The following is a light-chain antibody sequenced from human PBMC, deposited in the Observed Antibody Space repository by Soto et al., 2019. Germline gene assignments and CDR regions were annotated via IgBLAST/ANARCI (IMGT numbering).Light chain of an antibody. J-gene: IGLJ1*01. CDR2: AVN. V-gene: IGLV2-14*01. CDR3: SSYSISTAYL. Sequence: QSALTQPASVSGSPGQSITTSCTGTSSDVGGYDYVSWYQLHPGKAPKLMVFAVNNRPSGVSFRFSGSKSGNTASLTISGLQAEDEADYFCSSYSISTAYLFGTGTKVTVL. CDR1: SSDVGGYDY.